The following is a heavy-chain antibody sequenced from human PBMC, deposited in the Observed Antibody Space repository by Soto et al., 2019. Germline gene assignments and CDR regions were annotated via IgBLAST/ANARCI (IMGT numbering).Heavy chain of an antibody. Sequence: PSETLSLTCTVSGGSISSGGYYWSWIRQHPGKGLEWIGYIYYSGSTYYNPSLKSRVTISVDTSKNQFSLKLSSVTAADTAVYYCARDSSSWYIDYWGQGTLVTVSS. CDR1: GGSISSGGYY. V-gene: IGHV4-31*03. CDR2: IYYSGST. D-gene: IGHD6-13*01. CDR3: ARDSSSWYIDY. J-gene: IGHJ4*02.